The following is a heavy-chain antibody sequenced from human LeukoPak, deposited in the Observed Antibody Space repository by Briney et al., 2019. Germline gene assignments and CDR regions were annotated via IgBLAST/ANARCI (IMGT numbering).Heavy chain of an antibody. V-gene: IGHV1-2*02. CDR1: GYTFTDYY. Sequence: ASVKVSCKASGYTFTDYYMHWVRQAPGQGLEWMGWLNPNTGGTNYAQKFQGRVTMTRDTSISTAYMELSRLRSDDTAVYYCARDYVGNIAVAGTVGFDPWGQGTLVTVSS. CDR2: LNPNTGGT. D-gene: IGHD6-19*01. CDR3: ARDYVGNIAVAGTVGFDP. J-gene: IGHJ5*02.